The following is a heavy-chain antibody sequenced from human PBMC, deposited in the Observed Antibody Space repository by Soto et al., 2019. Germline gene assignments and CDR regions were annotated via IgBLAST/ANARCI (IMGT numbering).Heavy chain of an antibody. CDR2: VNPNSGGT. Sequence: GASVKVSCKASGYTFTGYYMHWVRQAPGQGLEWVGWVNPNSGGTNYAQKFQGWFTISRDDSKNTAYLQMNSLKTADTAVYYCTRQLPDCSGGSCYSFWGQGTLVTVSS. J-gene: IGHJ4*02. V-gene: IGHV1-2*04. CDR3: TRQLPDCSGGSCYSF. CDR1: GYTFTGYY. D-gene: IGHD2-15*01.